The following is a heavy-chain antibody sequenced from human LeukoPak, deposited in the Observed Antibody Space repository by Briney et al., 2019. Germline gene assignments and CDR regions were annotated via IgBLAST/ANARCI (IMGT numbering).Heavy chain of an antibody. Sequence: SGTLSLTCTVSGCSISSSSYYWGWIRQPPEKGLEWIGSIYYSGRTYYNPSLKSRVTISVDTSKNQFSLNLSSVTAADTAVYYCARHAGYDAFDIWGQGTMVTVSS. D-gene: IGHD3-9*01. J-gene: IGHJ3*02. CDR3: ARHAGYDAFDI. CDR2: IYYSGRT. CDR1: GCSISSSSYY. V-gene: IGHV4-39*01.